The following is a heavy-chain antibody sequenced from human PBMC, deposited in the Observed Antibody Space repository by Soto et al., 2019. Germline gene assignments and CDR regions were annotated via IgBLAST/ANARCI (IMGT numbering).Heavy chain of an antibody. D-gene: IGHD3-10*01. V-gene: IGHV4-39*02. CDR1: GDSIISSKYY. CDR3: AEGSGSSAYSRFDY. CDR2: IYYSGSI. Sequence: SETLSLTCTVSGDSIISSKYYWGLIRQSPGKGLEWIGTIYYSGSIYYNPSLKRRVTISIDTSKNHFSLKLSSVTAADTAVYCCAEGSGSSAYSRFDYWGQGTLVTVSS. J-gene: IGHJ4*02.